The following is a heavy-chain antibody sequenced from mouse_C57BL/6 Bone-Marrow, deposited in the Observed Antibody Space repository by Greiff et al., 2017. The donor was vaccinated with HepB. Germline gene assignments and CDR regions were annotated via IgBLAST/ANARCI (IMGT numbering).Heavy chain of an antibody. V-gene: IGHV5-17*01. J-gene: IGHJ2*01. Sequence: EVKLVESGGGLVKPGGSLKLSCAASGFTFSDYGMHWVRQAPEKGLEWVAYISSGSSTIYYADTVKGRFTISRDNAKNTLFLQMTSLRSEDTAMYYCATMITTDFDYWGQGTTLTVSS. D-gene: IGHD2-4*01. CDR1: GFTFSDYG. CDR2: ISSGSSTI. CDR3: ATMITTDFDY.